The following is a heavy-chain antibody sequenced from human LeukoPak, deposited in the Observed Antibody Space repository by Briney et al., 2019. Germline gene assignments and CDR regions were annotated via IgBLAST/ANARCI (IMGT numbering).Heavy chain of an antibody. V-gene: IGHV3-21*01. Sequence: GGSLRLSCAASGFTFSSYIMNWVRQAPGKGLEWVSFISISRSYIYYADSVKGRFTISRDNDKNSLYLQMNSLRAEDTAVYYCARDRYYYGSGGDDAFDIWGQGTMVTVSS. CDR3: ARDRYYYGSGGDDAFDI. D-gene: IGHD3-10*01. J-gene: IGHJ3*02. CDR1: GFTFSSYI. CDR2: ISISRSYI.